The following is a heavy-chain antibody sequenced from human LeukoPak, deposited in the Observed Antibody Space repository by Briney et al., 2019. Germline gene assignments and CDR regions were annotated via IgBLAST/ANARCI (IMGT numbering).Heavy chain of an antibody. V-gene: IGHV3-23*01. CDR1: GFTFSSYA. CDR2: VLGSGVPT. D-gene: IGHD4-17*01. J-gene: IGHJ3*02. CDR3: AKDPNGDYIGTFDI. Sequence: GGSLRLSCAASGFTFSSYAMSWVRQAPGKGLEWVATVLGSGVPTYYAESVQGRFTISRDNYKNTLYLQMSSLRAEDTAKYYCAKDPNGDYIGTFDIWGQGTMVIVS.